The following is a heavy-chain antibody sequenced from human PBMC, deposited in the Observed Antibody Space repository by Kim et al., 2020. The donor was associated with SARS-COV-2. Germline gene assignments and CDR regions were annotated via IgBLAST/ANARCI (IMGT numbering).Heavy chain of an antibody. CDR2: ISARDGNT. CDR3: ARGAYGDVSFDY. D-gene: IGHD4-17*01. J-gene: IGHJ4*02. Sequence: ASVKVSCKACGYMFTSYCFIWVRQAPGQGLEWLGWISARDGNTKYGQKVQGRVIMSTDTSTNTACMELWSLRSDNTGMYYCARGAYGDVSFDYWGQGTLLPVAA. CDR1: GYMFTSYC. V-gene: IGHV1-18*04.